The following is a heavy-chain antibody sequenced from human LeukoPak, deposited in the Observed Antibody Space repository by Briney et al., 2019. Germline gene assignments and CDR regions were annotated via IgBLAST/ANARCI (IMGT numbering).Heavy chain of an antibody. CDR3: ARTGRNWGFDY. D-gene: IGHD7-27*01. CDR1: GGSFSGYY. J-gene: IGHJ4*02. CDR2: INHRGST. Sequence: SETLSLTCAVYGGSFSGYYWSWMRQPPGKGREWIGEINHRGSTNYNPSLKSRGTISVDTSNNQFSLKLSSVTAADTAVYYCARTGRNWGFDYWGQGTLVTVSS. V-gene: IGHV4-34*01.